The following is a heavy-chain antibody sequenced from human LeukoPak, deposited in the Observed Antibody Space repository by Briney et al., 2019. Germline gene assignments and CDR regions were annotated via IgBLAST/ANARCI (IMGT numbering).Heavy chain of an antibody. Sequence: GGSLRLSCAASGFTFSSYAMSWVRQAPGKGLEWVSAISGSGGSTYYADSVKGRFTISRDNSKNTLYLQMNSLRAEDTAVYYCAKSMVRGVIITHLGYWGQGTLVTVSS. V-gene: IGHV3-23*01. CDR3: AKSMVRGVIITHLGY. CDR2: ISGSGGST. D-gene: IGHD3-10*01. CDR1: GFTFSSYA. J-gene: IGHJ4*02.